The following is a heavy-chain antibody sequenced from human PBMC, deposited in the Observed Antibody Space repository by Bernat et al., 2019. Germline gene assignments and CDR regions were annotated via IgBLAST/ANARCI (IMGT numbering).Heavy chain of an antibody. D-gene: IGHD3-10*01. CDR3: ARDLWFGELLNPGHYYYGMDV. J-gene: IGHJ6*02. CDR1: GFTFSSYA. CDR2: ISYDGSNK. V-gene: IGHV3-30*07. Sequence: QVQLVESGGGVVQPGRSLRLSCAASGFTFSSYAMHWVRQAPGKGLEWVAVISYDGSNKYYADSVKGRFTISRDNSKNTLYLQMNSLRAEDTAVYYCARDLWFGELLNPGHYYYGMDVWGQGTTVTVSS.